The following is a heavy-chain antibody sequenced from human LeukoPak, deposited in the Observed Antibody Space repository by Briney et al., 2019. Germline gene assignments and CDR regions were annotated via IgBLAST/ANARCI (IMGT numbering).Heavy chain of an antibody. J-gene: IGHJ4*02. V-gene: IGHV1-2*02. CDR2: INPNTGDT. CDR3: AGGLGATYDY. D-gene: IGHD3-10*01. CDR1: GYTFIHHY. Sequence: EASVKVSCKASGYTFIHHYLHWVRQAPGQGLEWMGWINPNTGDTNYAQKFQGRVTMTRDTSISTAYLDVSSLRSEDTAVYYCAGGLGATYDYWGQGTLVTVSS.